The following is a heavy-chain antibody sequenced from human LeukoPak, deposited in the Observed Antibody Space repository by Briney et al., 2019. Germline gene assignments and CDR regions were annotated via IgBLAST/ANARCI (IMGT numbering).Heavy chain of an antibody. Sequence: GGSLRLSCGASGFTFSTYEMNWVRQAPGKGLEWVSYISSSGSTKYYAESVKGRFTISRDNAKNSLYLQMRSLRAEDTAVYYCATIFGGVIRAFEIWGQGTMVTVSS. CDR3: ATIFGGVIRAFEI. J-gene: IGHJ3*02. CDR1: GFTFSTYE. D-gene: IGHD3-3*01. V-gene: IGHV3-48*03. CDR2: ISSSGSTK.